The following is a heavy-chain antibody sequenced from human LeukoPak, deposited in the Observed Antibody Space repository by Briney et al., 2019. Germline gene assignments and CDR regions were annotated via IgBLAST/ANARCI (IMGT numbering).Heavy chain of an antibody. V-gene: IGHV1-69*04. CDR2: IIPILGIA. J-gene: IGHJ6*03. CDR1: GYTFTSYY. CDR3: ARGRPLQPRGLYYYYMDV. Sequence: SVKVSCKASGYTFTSYYMHWVRQAPGQGLEWMGRIIPILGIANYAQKFQGRVTITADKSTSTAYMELSSLRSEDTAVYYCARGRPLQPRGLYYYYMDVWGKGTTVTVSS. D-gene: IGHD4-11*01.